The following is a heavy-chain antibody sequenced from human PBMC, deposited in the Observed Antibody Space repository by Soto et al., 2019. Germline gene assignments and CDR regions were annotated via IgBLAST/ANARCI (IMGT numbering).Heavy chain of an antibody. CDR3: ARVPVAVAATEDYYGLDV. CDR2: INTDGLS. V-gene: IGHV4-4*07. Sequence: SDTLSLTCSVSCVSITSYYWSWIRQSAGGGLEWMGRINTDGLSTYSPSFKSRLTMSLDTSNHQLSLRLISVTAADTAVYFCARVPVAVAATEDYYGLDVWGQGTTVTVSS. D-gene: IGHD2-15*01. CDR1: CVSITSYY. J-gene: IGHJ6*02.